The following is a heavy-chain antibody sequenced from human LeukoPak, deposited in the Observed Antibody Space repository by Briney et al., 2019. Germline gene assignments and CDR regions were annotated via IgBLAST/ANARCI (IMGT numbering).Heavy chain of an antibody. CDR3: ARSGRGSSAGFDY. V-gene: IGHV4-59*01. Sequence: SKTLSLTCTVSGGSISSYYWSRIRQPPGKGLEWIGYIYYSGSTNYTPSLKSRITISVDTSRNQFSLKLNSVTAADTAVYYCARSGRGSSAGFDYWGQGTLVTVSS. D-gene: IGHD3-10*01. CDR1: GGSISSYY. J-gene: IGHJ4*02. CDR2: IYYSGST.